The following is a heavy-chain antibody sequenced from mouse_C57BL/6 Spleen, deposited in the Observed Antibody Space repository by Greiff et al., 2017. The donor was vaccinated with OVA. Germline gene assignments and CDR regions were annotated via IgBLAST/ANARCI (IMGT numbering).Heavy chain of an antibody. Sequence: EVKVVESGGGLVQPGGSMKLSCVASGFTFSNYWMNWVRQSPEKGLEWVAQIRLKSDNYATHYAESVKGRFTISRDDSKSSVYLQMNNLRAEDTGIYYCTVGLYFDSWGKGTTLTVSS. CDR2: IRLKSDNYAT. CDR1: GFTFSNYW. J-gene: IGHJ2*01. V-gene: IGHV6-3*01. D-gene: IGHD3-1*01. CDR3: TVGLYFDS.